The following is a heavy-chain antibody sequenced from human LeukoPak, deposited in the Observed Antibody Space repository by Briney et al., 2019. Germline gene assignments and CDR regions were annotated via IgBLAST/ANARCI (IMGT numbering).Heavy chain of an antibody. V-gene: IGHV4-59*01. CDR3: AREVIRAFDI. CDR1: GGSISSYY. D-gene: IGHD3-16*02. J-gene: IGHJ3*02. CDR2: IYYSGST. Sequence: PSETLSLTCTVSGGSISSYYWSWIRQPPGKGLEWIGYIYYSGSTNYNPSLKSRVTISVDTSKNQFSLKLSSVTAADTAVYYCAREVIRAFDIWGQGTMVTVSS.